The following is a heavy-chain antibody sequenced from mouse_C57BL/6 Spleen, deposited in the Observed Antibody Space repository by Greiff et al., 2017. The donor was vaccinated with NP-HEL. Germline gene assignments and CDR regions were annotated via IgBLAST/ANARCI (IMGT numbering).Heavy chain of an antibody. Sequence: QVQLKQSGPELVKPGASVKLSCKASGYTFTSYDINWVKQRPGQGLEWIGWIYPRDGSTQYNEKFKGKATLTVDTSSSTAYMELHSLTSEDSAVYFCARRYGSSYARDYWGQGTSVTVSS. CDR3: ARRYGSSYARDY. J-gene: IGHJ4*01. D-gene: IGHD1-1*01. V-gene: IGHV1-85*01. CDR1: GYTFTSYD. CDR2: IYPRDGST.